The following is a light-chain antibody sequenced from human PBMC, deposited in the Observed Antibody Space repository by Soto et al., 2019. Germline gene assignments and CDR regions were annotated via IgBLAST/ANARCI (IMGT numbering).Light chain of an antibody. CDR2: DAS. CDR3: QQRSNWPRT. V-gene: IGKV3-11*01. J-gene: IGKJ1*01. CDR1: QSVSSY. Sequence: ENVLNQSPCTLSVSRGERATLSCRTSQSVSSYLAWYQQKPGQAPRLLIYDASNRATGIPARFSGSGSGTDFTLTISSLEPEDFAPYYCQQRSNWPRTFGQGTNVDI.